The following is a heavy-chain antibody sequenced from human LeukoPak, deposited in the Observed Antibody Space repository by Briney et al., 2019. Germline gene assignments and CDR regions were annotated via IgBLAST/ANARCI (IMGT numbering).Heavy chain of an antibody. CDR1: GFSVSNNY. V-gene: IGHV3-53*01. Sequence: GGSLRLSCAASGFSVSNNYVSWVRQAPGKGLEWVSVLYSGGTTYYADSVKGRFTISRDNAKNSLYLQMNSLRGEDTAVYYCGRDRGGTSGWSPVGYWGQGTLVTVSS. CDR3: GRDRGGTSGWSPVGY. J-gene: IGHJ4*02. CDR2: LYSGGTT. D-gene: IGHD6-19*01.